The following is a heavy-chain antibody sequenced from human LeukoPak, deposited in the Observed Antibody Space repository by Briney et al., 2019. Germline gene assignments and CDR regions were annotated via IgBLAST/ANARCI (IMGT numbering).Heavy chain of an antibody. CDR2: ISSDGYRT. CDR3: AKGLGTGSVLARPLHY. V-gene: IGHV3-30*18. J-gene: IGHJ4*02. CDR1: GFPFSTCD. Sequence: PGGSLRLSCAASGFPFSTCDMHWVRQAPDKGLQWVAVISSDGYRTDYPDSVRGRFTISRDNFKNTVDLQMISVTAEDTAMYFCAKGLGTGSVLARPLHYWGQGTLVTVSS. D-gene: IGHD3-10*01.